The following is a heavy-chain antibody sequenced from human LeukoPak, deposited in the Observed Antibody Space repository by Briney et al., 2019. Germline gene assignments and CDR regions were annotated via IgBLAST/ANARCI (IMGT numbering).Heavy chain of an antibody. CDR3: ARDSSGASYVV. Sequence: PSETLSLTCTVSGGSITNGDNYWSWIRQPPGKGLEWIGYIYYSWSSYYNPSLETRVTVSVDTSKNRFSLKVRSVTAADTAVYYCARDSSGASYVVWGQGTLVTVSS. V-gene: IGHV4-30-4*01. D-gene: IGHD1-26*01. CDR2: IYYSWSS. CDR1: GGSITNGDNY. J-gene: IGHJ4*02.